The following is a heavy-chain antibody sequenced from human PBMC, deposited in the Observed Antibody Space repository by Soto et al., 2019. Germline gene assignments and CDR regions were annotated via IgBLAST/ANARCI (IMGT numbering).Heavy chain of an antibody. V-gene: IGHV3-21*01. J-gene: IGHJ3*02. CDR1: GFTFSSYS. CDR3: ARDKSLHSRALDAFDI. Sequence: GGSLRLSCAASGFTFSSYSMNWVRQAPGKGLEWVSSISSSSSYIYHADSVKGRFTISRDNAKNSLYLQMNSLRAEDTAVYYCARDKSLHSRALDAFDIWGQGTMVTVSS. D-gene: IGHD3-16*02. CDR2: ISSSSSYI.